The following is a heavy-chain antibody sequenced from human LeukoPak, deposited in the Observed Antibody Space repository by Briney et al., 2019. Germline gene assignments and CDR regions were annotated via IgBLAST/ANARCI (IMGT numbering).Heavy chain of an antibody. Sequence: GGSLRLSCAASGFTFSSYGMSWVRQAPGKGLEWVSSISGSGGRTHYTDSVKGRFTISRDNSKNTLYLQMNSLRAEDTAVYYCATPPTVTRNYWGQGTLVTVSS. CDR3: ATPPTVTRNY. D-gene: IGHD4-17*01. CDR1: GFTFSSYG. J-gene: IGHJ4*02. V-gene: IGHV3-23*01. CDR2: ISGSGGRT.